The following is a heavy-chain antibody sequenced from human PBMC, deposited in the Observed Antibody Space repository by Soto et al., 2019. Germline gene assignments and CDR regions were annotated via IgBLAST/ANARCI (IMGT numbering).Heavy chain of an antibody. J-gene: IGHJ4*02. CDR2: IYTAGST. CDR1: GFTVSLSY. Sequence: EVQLVESGGGLIQPGESLRLSCAASGFTVSLSYMSWVRQAPGKGLEWVSVIYTAGSTYYADSVKGRFTISRDDSKNTLELQMNSLRAEDTAVYYCARAVGYSSSSGYFDHWGQGTLVTVSS. D-gene: IGHD6-6*01. CDR3: ARAVGYSSSSGYFDH. V-gene: IGHV3-53*01.